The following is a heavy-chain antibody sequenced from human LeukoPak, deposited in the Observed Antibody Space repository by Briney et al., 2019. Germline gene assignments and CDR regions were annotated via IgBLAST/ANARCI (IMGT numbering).Heavy chain of an antibody. Sequence: GGSLRLSCAASGFTFSSYAMSWARQAPGKGLEWVSSISSSSSYIYYADSVKGRFTISRDNAKNSLYLQMNSLRAEDTAVYYCARVTLPYYYDSSGLGYWGQGTLVTVSS. V-gene: IGHV3-21*01. J-gene: IGHJ4*02. CDR3: ARVTLPYYYDSSGLGY. D-gene: IGHD3-22*01. CDR1: GFTFSSYA. CDR2: ISSSSSYI.